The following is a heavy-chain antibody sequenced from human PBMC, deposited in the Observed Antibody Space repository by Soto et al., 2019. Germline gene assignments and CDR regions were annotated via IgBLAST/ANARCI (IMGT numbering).Heavy chain of an antibody. V-gene: IGHV3-9*01. CDR3: AKAVGSYGNFDY. CDR2: ISWNSGSI. Sequence: EVQLVESGGGLVQPGRSLRLSCAASGFTFDDYAMHWVRQAPGKGLEWVSRISWNSGSIGYADSVKGRFMISRDNAKNSLYLQMNSLRAEDTALYYCAKAVGSYGNFDYWGQGTLVTVSS. J-gene: IGHJ4*02. D-gene: IGHD5-18*01. CDR1: GFTFDDYA.